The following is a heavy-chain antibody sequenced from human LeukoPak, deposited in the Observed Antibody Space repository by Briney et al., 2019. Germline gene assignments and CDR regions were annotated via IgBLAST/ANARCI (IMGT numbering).Heavy chain of an antibody. CDR2: IKQDGSEK. V-gene: IGHV3-7*01. J-gene: IGHJ4*02. Sequence: GGSLRLSCTASGFTFSAYWMTWVRQAPGRGLEWVANIKQDGSEKYYVDSVKGRFIFSRDNAKNSVDLQMSSLRPEDTAVYYCARARDEAALDYWGQGTLVTVSS. CDR1: GFTFSAYW. CDR3: ARARDEAALDY. D-gene: IGHD6-13*01.